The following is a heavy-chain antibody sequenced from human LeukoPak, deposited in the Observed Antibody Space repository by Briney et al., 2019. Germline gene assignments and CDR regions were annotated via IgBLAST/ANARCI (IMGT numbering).Heavy chain of an antibody. Sequence: SETLSLTCTVSGGSISSSSYYWGWIRQPPGKGLEWIGSIYYSGSTYYNPSLKSRVTISVDTSKNQFSLKLSSVTAADTAVYYCASSKSVGWYFDLWGRGTLVAVSS. CDR3: ASSKSVGWYFDL. J-gene: IGHJ2*01. D-gene: IGHD2-2*01. CDR1: GGSISSSSYY. CDR2: IYYSGST. V-gene: IGHV4-39*07.